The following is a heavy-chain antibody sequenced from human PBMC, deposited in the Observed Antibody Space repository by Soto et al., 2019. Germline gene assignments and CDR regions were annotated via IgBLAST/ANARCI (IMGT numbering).Heavy chain of an antibody. J-gene: IGHJ4*02. CDR1: GFSFRSFS. D-gene: IGHD2-21*02. V-gene: IGHV3-48*02. CDR3: AREATPVVTPWVFDY. CDR2: INGDGSKI. Sequence: GGSLRLSCAASGFSFRSFSMNWVRQAPGKGLEWVSYINGDGSKIFYADSVKGRFTISRDNNKDLLYLQMNSLTDDDTAVYYCAREATPVVTPWVFDYWGRGTLVTVS.